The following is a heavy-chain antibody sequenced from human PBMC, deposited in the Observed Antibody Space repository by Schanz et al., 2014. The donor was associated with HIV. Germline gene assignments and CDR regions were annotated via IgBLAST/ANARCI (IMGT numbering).Heavy chain of an antibody. V-gene: IGHV3-33*01. D-gene: IGHD3-10*01. CDR2: IYYDGTNK. CDR3: ARGFPGFDY. CDR1: GFSFRTFG. Sequence: QVQLVESGGGVVQPGRSLRLSCVASGFSFRTFGMHWVRQAPGKGLEWVALIYYDGTNKYYTDSVKGRFTISRDNSKNQMDLQMNSPRAEDTSVYYCARGFPGFDYRGQGTLVTVSS. J-gene: IGHJ4*02.